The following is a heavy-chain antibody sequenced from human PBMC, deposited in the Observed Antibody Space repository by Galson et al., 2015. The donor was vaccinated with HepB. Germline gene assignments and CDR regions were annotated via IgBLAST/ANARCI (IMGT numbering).Heavy chain of an antibody. V-gene: IGHV3-30*02. D-gene: IGHD3-22*01. J-gene: IGHJ4*02. CDR3: ASMSSVYYLYYFDY. CDR1: GFTFSSYG. CDR2: IRYDGTTE. Sequence: SLRLSCAASGFTFSSYGMHWVRQAPGKGLEWVAFIRYDGTTEYYADSVKGRFTISRDNSKNTLYLQMNSLTAEDTAVYYCASMSSVYYLYYFDYWGQGTLVTVSS.